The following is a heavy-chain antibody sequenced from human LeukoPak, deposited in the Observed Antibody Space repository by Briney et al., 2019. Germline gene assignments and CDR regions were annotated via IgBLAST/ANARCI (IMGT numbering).Heavy chain of an antibody. CDR1: GLTFSGQW. D-gene: IGHD7-27*01. Sequence: PGGSLTLSCAASGLTFSGQWVNWDRQAPGKGLEWVAVIWYDGFNKYYADSVKGRFTISRDNSKNTLYLQMNSLRAEDTAVYYCARDLGNWGWNDFWGQGTLVTVSS. J-gene: IGHJ4*02. CDR2: IWYDGFNK. CDR3: ARDLGNWGWNDF. V-gene: IGHV3-33*08.